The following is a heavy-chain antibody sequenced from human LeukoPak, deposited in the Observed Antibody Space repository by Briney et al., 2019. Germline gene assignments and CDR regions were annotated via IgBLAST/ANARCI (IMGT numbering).Heavy chain of an antibody. Sequence: GESLKISCKGSGYSFTSYWIGWVRQMPGKGLEWMGIIYPGDSDTRYSPSFQGQVTISADKSISTAYLQWSSLKASDTAMYYCARLRYCGGDCYPRGDAFDIWGQGTMVTVSS. CDR1: GYSFTSYW. J-gene: IGHJ3*02. CDR2: IYPGDSDT. V-gene: IGHV5-51*01. D-gene: IGHD2-21*02. CDR3: ARLRYCGGDCYPRGDAFDI.